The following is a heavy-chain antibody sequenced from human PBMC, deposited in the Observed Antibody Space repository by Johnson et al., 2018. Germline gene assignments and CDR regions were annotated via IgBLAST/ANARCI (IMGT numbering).Heavy chain of an antibody. Sequence: QVQLVESGGGVVQPGRSLRLSCAASGFTFNSYGMHWVRQAPGQGLEWVAVISYDGSNKYFADSGKGRFTISRDNSKKTLYLQMNGLGAEDTTVYYCAREGLYGDYVRWGQGTLVTVSS. CDR3: AREGLYGDYVR. V-gene: IGHV3-30*03. J-gene: IGHJ1*01. CDR2: ISYDGSNK. D-gene: IGHD4-17*01. CDR1: GFTFNSYG.